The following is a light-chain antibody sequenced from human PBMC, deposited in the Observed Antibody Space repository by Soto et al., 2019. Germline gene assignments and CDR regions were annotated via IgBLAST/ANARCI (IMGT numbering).Light chain of an antibody. CDR1: SGYSTYI. V-gene: IGLV4-60*03. CDR2: VERSGSY. CDR3: ETWDSNTFVV. Sequence: QRVLTQSSSASASLGSSVKLTCTLSSGYSTYIIAWHQQQPGKAPRYLMKVERSGSYNKGSGVPDRFSGSSSGADRYLTISNLQSEDEADYYCETWDSNTFVVLGGGTKLTVL. J-gene: IGLJ2*01.